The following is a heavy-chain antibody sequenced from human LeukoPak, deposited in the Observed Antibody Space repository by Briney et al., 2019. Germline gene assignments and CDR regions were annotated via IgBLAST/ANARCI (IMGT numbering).Heavy chain of an antibody. CDR3: ARDTYRFDDY. CDR2: IKEDGSDK. V-gene: IGHV3-7*01. Sequence: PGGSLRLSCAASGFTFSNYWMSWVRQAPGKGLEWVASIKEDGSDKYHVDSVKGRFTISRDNAKNSLYPQMDSLRADDTAVYYCARDTYRFDDYWGQGTLVTVSS. J-gene: IGHJ4*02. CDR1: GFTFSNYW.